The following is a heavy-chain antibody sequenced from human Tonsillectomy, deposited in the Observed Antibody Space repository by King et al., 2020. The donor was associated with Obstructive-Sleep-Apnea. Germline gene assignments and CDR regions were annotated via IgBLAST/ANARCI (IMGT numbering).Heavy chain of an antibody. J-gene: IGHJ4*02. D-gene: IGHD2-21*02. CDR1: GFTVSNAW. CDR2: IKSKNDGGTT. Sequence: VQLVESGGGLVKPGGSLRLSCAASGFTVSNAWMSWVRQAPGKGLEWVGRIKSKNDGGTTDYAAPVKGRYTISRDDSKNTLYLQMKSLKTEDTAVYYCTTDLGGDRLYYFDYWGQGTLVTVSS. CDR3: TTDLGGDRLYYFDY. V-gene: IGHV3-15*01.